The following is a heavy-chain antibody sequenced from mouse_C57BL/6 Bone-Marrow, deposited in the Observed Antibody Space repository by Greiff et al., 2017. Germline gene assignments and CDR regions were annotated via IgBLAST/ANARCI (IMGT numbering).Heavy chain of an antibody. CDR1: GYTFTEST. Sequence: QVQLQQSGAELVKPGASVKLSCKASGYTFTESTIHWVKQRSGQGLEWIGWFYPGSGSIKYNEKFKGKATLTADKSSSTGYMELSRLTSEDAAVYFCARQGALRRGDYAMDYWGQGTSVTVAS. V-gene: IGHV1-62-2*01. CDR2: FYPGSGSI. D-gene: IGHD2-12*01. J-gene: IGHJ4*01. CDR3: ARQGALRRGDYAMDY.